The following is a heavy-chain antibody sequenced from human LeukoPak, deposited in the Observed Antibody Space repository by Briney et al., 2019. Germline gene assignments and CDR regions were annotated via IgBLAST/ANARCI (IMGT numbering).Heavy chain of an antibody. Sequence: PGGSLRLSCAASGFTFSSYAMHWVRQAPGKGLEWVTYIRYDGSNKYYADSVKGRFTISRDNSKNTLYLQMNSLRPEDTAVYYCARGGKIALAGTRSPQYFQHWGQGTLVTVSS. D-gene: IGHD6-19*01. J-gene: IGHJ1*01. CDR2: IRYDGSNK. CDR1: GFTFSSYA. CDR3: ARGGKIALAGTRSPQYFQH. V-gene: IGHV3-30*02.